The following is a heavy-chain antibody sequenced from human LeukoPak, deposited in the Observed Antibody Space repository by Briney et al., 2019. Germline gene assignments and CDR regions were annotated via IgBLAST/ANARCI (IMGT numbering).Heavy chain of an antibody. CDR3: ARDRDYGGNPGVDY. J-gene: IGHJ4*02. CDR1: GGSISSYY. V-gene: IGHV4-59*12. Sequence: SETLSLTCTVSGGSISSYYWSWIRQPPGKGLEWIGYIYYSGSTNYNPSLKSRVTISVDTSENQFSLKLSSVTAADTAVYYCARDRDYGGNPGVDYWGQGTLVTVSS. D-gene: IGHD4-23*01. CDR2: IYYSGST.